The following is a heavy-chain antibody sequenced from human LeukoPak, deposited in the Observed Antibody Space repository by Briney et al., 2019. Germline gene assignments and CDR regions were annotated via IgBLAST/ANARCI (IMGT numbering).Heavy chain of an antibody. Sequence: PGGSLRLSCAASGFSFSIFAMSWVRQAPGKGPEWVSAISGSGGSTYYADAVKGRFTISRDNSKNTLYLQMNSLRAEDTAVYYCAKDASGGYCSGSTCSSWGQGTLVTASS. V-gene: IGHV3-23*01. CDR1: GFSFSIFA. CDR3: AKDASGGYCSGSTCSS. CDR2: ISGSGGST. D-gene: IGHD2-15*01. J-gene: IGHJ4*02.